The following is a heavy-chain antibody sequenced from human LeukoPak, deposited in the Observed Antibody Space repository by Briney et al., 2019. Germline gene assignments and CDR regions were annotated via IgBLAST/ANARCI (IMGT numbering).Heavy chain of an antibody. J-gene: IGHJ5*02. Sequence: SETLSLTCAVSGYSIRSSNWWGWIRQPPGKGLEWIGYIYYDGSIYYNPSLRSRVTMSVDTSKNQFSLRLNSVTAVDTAVYYCARKPDSRNWFDPWGQGTLVTVSS. D-gene: IGHD6-13*01. CDR1: GYSIRSSNW. CDR3: ARKPDSRNWFDP. V-gene: IGHV4-28*05. CDR2: IYYDGSI.